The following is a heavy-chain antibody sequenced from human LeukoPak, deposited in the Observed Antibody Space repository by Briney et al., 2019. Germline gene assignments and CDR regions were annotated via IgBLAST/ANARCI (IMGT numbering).Heavy chain of an antibody. V-gene: IGHV4-34*01. J-gene: IGHJ4*02. CDR2: INHSGST. D-gene: IGHD5-24*01. CDR1: GRSFSGYY. Sequence: PSETLSLTCAVHGRSFSGYYWSLIRQPPGKGLEWIGEINHSGSTNYNPSLKSRVTISVDTSKNQFSLKLSSVTAADTAVYYCAREGAGGDGYNYYFDYWGQGTLVTVSS. CDR3: AREGAGGDGYNYYFDY.